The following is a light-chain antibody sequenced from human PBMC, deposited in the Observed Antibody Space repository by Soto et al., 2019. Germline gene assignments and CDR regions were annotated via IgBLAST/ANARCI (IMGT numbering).Light chain of an antibody. V-gene: IGLV2-14*03. CDR3: SSYTSSSTVV. CDR1: SSDIGAYYF. CDR2: DVS. Sequence: QSVLTQPASVSASPGQSIIISCTGSSSDIGAYYFVSWYQQHPGKAPKLIISDVSNRPSGVSDRFSGSKSGDTASLTISGRQTEDEAKYYCSSYTSSSTVVFGGGTKLTVL. J-gene: IGLJ2*01.